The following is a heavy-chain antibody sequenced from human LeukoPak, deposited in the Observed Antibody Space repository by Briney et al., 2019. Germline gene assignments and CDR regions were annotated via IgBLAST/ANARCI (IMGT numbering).Heavy chain of an antibody. D-gene: IGHD4-17*01. CDR2: IYTSGST. V-gene: IGHV4-4*07. CDR3: ARVRFTVTTLPHHFDY. J-gene: IGHJ4*02. CDR1: GGSIGSYY. Sequence: SETLSLTCTVSGGSIGSYYWSWIRQPAGKGLEWIGRIYTSGSTNYNPSLKSRVTISVDKSKNQFSLKLSSVTAADTAVYYCARVRFTVTTLPHHFDYWGQGTLVTVSS.